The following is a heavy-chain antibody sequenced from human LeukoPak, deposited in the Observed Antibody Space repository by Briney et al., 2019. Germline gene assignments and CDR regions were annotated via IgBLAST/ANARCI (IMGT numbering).Heavy chain of an antibody. J-gene: IGHJ6*03. CDR3: ARENPVCSSTSCYTGSQYYYYMDV. Sequence: SETLSLTCTVSGGSISSYYWSWIRQPPGKGLEWIGYIYYSGSTNYNPSLKSRVTISVDTSKNQFSLKLSSVTAADTAVYYCARENPVCSSTSCYTGSQYYYYMDVWGKGTTVTVSS. CDR1: GGSISSYY. CDR2: IYYSGST. V-gene: IGHV4-59*12. D-gene: IGHD2-2*02.